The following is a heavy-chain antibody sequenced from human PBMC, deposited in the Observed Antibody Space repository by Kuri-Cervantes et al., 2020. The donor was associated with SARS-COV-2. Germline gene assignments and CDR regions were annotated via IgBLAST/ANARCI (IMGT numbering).Heavy chain of an antibody. CDR1: GFTVSSNY. J-gene: IGHJ4*02. V-gene: IGHV3-53*01. CDR3: ARESPFG. D-gene: IGHD2/OR15-2a*01. CDR2: IYSGGNT. Sequence: GGSLRLSCAASGFTVSSNYMTWVRQAPGKGLEWVSLIYSGGNTYYADSVKGRFTISRDNSKNTLYLQMNSLRAEDTAVYSCARESPFGWGQGTLVTVSS.